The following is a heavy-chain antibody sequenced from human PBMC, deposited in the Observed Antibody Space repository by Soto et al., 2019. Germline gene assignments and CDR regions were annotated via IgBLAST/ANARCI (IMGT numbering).Heavy chain of an antibody. CDR2: IIPIFGTA. CDR3: ARDLGRHGDYLLPWYFDL. V-gene: IGHV1-69*01. D-gene: IGHD4-17*01. Sequence: QVQLVQSGAEVKKPGSSVKVSCKASGGTFSSYAISWVRQAPGQGLEWMGGIIPIFGTANYAQKFQGRVTITADESTRTAYMELSSLRSEDTAAYYCARDLGRHGDYLLPWYFDLWGRGPLVTVSS. J-gene: IGHJ2*01. CDR1: GGTFSSYA.